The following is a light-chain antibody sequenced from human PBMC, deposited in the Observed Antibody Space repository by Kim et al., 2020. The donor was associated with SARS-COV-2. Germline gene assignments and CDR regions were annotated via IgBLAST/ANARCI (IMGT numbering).Light chain of an antibody. V-gene: IGKV3-15*01. CDR1: QSVSSN. J-gene: IGKJ4*01. CDR2: GAS. CDR3: QQYNNWPPLT. Sequence: FPGERANISCRASQSVSSNLAWYQQKPGQAPRLLIYGASTRATGIPARFSGSGSGTEFTLTISSLQSEDFAVYYCQQYNNWPPLTFGGGTKVDIK.